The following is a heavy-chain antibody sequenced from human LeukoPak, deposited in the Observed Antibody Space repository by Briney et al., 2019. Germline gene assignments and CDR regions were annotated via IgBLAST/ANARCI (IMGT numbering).Heavy chain of an antibody. CDR3: VGEVGATGFDY. J-gene: IGHJ4*02. CDR2: INHDGSST. D-gene: IGHD1-26*01. CDR1: GFTFSTFW. Sequence: PGGSLRLSCATSGFTFSTFWMHWVRQAPGKGLVWVSRINHDGSSTNYADSVKGRFTISRDNAKNTLYLQMNSLRAEDTAVYYCVGEVGATGFDYWGQGTLVTVSS. V-gene: IGHV3-74*01.